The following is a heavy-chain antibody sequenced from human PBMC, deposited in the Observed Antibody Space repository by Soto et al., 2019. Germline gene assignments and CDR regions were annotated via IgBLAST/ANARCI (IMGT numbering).Heavy chain of an antibody. V-gene: IGHV2-5*01. Sequence: SGPPLVNPTQTLPLTCPFSGFSLTTSGVGVGWIRQPPGKALEWLALIFWNDDERYSPSLNSRLTITKDTSKNQVVLTMTNMDPVDKATDEGRHTGYSYDQFGYWGRGTLVTVSS. CDR3: RHTGYSYDQFGY. CDR2: IFWNDDE. J-gene: IGHJ4*02. D-gene: IGHD5-18*01. CDR1: GFSLTTSGVG.